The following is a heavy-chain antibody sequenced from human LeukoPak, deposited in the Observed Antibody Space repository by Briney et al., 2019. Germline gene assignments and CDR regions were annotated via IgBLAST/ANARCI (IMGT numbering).Heavy chain of an antibody. CDR3: ARSSAYYDFWSGYLSQIYYGMDV. V-gene: IGHV3-7*01. CDR2: IKQDGSEK. D-gene: IGHD3-3*01. J-gene: IGHJ6*02. CDR1: GFTFSSYW. Sequence: GGSLRLSCAASGFTFSSYWMSWVRQAPGKGLEWVANIKQDGSEKYYVDSVKGRFTISRDNAKNSLYLQMNSLGAEDTAVYYCARSSAYYDFWSGYLSQIYYGMDVWGQGTTVTVSS.